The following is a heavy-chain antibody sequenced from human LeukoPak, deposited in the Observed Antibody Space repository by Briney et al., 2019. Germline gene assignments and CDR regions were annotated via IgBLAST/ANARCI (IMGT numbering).Heavy chain of an antibody. CDR3: ARDYYYDSNVCGY. Sequence: GASVKVSCKASGYTFTGYYMHWVRQAPGQGLEWMGWINPNSGGTNYAQKFQGRVTMTRDTSISTAYMELSRLRSDDTAVYYCARDYYYDSNVCGYWGQGTLVTVSS. J-gene: IGHJ4*02. V-gene: IGHV1-2*02. D-gene: IGHD3-22*01. CDR1: GYTFTGYY. CDR2: INPNSGGT.